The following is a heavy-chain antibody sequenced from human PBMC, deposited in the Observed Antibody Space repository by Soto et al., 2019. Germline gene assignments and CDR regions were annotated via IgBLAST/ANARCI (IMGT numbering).Heavy chain of an antibody. Sequence: EVQLVESGGGLVQPGGSLRLSCAASGFTFSLYSMSWVRQAPGKGLEWVSYISRSSTGIHYAASVKGRFTTSRDDATNSMHLQMNSLRDGDTAVYYCARAVTWGLDVWGQGTTVSISS. V-gene: IGHV3-48*02. J-gene: IGHJ6*02. CDR2: ISRSSTGI. D-gene: IGHD3-10*01. CDR1: GFTFSLYS. CDR3: ARAVTWGLDV.